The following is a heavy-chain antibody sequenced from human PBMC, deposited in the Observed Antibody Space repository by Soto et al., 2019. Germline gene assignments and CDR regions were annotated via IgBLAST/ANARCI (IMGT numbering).Heavy chain of an antibody. Sequence: GESLKISCKGSGYSFTSYWSSWVRQMPGKGLEWMGRIDPSDSYTTYSPSFQGHVTISADKSISTAYLQWSSLKASDTAMYYCARTTVTTFSPVGTYGMDVWGQGTTVTVSS. D-gene: IGHD4-17*01. CDR2: IDPSDSYT. CDR3: ARTTVTTFSPVGTYGMDV. J-gene: IGHJ6*02. CDR1: GYSFTSYW. V-gene: IGHV5-10-1*01.